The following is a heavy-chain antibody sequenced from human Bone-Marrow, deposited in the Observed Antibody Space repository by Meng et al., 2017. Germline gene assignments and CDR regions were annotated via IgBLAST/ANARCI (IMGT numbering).Heavy chain of an antibody. V-gene: IGHV3-7*01. CDR1: GFTFSSYL. CDR3: ARGLEMATISPFFDC. Sequence: GESLKISCAASGFTFSSYLMSWVRQAPGKGLEWVANIKQDGSAKYYVDSVKGGFTISRDNAKNSLYLQMNSLRAEDTAVYYCARGLEMATISPFFDCWGQGTLVTVSS. CDR2: IKQDGSAK. J-gene: IGHJ4*02. D-gene: IGHD5-24*01.